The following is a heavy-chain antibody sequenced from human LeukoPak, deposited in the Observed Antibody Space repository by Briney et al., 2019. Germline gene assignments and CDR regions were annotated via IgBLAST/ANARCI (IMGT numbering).Heavy chain of an antibody. J-gene: IGHJ5*02. CDR3: ARGRDIVVVPAAYWFDP. CDR2: INHSGST. Sequence: SETLSLTCTVYGGSFSGYYWSWIRQPPGKGLEWIGEINHSGSTNYNPSLKSRVTISVDTSKNQFSLKLSSVTAADTAVYYCARGRDIVVVPAAYWFDPWGQGTLVTVSS. D-gene: IGHD2-2*01. CDR1: GGSFSGYY. V-gene: IGHV4-34*01.